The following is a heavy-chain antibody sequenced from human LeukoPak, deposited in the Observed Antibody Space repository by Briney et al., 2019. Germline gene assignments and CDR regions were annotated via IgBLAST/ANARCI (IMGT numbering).Heavy chain of an antibody. V-gene: IGHV4-34*01. J-gene: IGHJ4*02. CDR2: ISRNGGT. D-gene: IGHD4-17*01. CDR1: GGSFSDFY. CDR3: ARIFRLRGSIDPGSSGPFDY. Sequence: SETLSLTCAVYGGSFSDFYWSWIRQPTGKGLEWIGEISRNGGTNYNPSLQSRVTISIDTSKNQFPLKLTSVTPADTAVYYCARIFRLRGSIDPGSSGPFDYWGQGTPVTVSS.